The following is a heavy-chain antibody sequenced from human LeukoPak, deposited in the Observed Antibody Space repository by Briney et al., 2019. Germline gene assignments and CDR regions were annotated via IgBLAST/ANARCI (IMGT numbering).Heavy chain of an antibody. Sequence: GGSPRLSCEASGLTFDIYCMSWGPQAPGKGLGGGADFSNRGGITMYADSVKGRFTISRDNSKNTVNLQMNSLRAQDTAVYYCSKGLQAAGHLAHDNWGQGALVTVSS. CDR1: GLTFDIYC. V-gene: IGHV3-23*01. CDR2: FSNRGGIT. D-gene: IGHD1-14*01. CDR3: SKGLQAAGHLAHDN. J-gene: IGHJ4*02.